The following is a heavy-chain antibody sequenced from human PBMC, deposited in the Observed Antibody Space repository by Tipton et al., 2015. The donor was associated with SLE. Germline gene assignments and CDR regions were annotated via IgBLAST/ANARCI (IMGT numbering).Heavy chain of an antibody. CDR3: AKGARDAFDI. V-gene: IGHV4-38-2*02. Sequence: VKPSETLSLTCTVSGYSISSGYYWGWIRQPPGKGLEWIGSIYHSGSTYYNPSLKSRVTISVDTSKNQFSLKLSSVTAADTAVYYCAKGARDAFDIWGQGTMVTVSS. CDR1: GYSISSGYY. D-gene: IGHD1-26*01. CDR2: IYHSGST. J-gene: IGHJ3*02.